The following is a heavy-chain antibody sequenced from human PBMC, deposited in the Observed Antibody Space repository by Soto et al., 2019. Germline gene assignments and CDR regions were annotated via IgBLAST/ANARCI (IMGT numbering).Heavy chain of an antibody. D-gene: IGHD1-20*01. CDR3: ARAGHNAHAFDI. CDR1: GFTFSSYD. Sequence: GGSLRLSCAASGFTFSSYDMHWVRQATGKGLEWVSAIGTAGDTYYPGSVKGRFTISRENAKNSLYLQMNSLRAGDTAVYYCARAGHNAHAFDIWGQGTMVTVS. J-gene: IGHJ3*02. V-gene: IGHV3-13*01. CDR2: IGTAGDT.